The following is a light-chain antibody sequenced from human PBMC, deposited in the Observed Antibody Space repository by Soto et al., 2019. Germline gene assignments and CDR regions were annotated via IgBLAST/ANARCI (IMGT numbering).Light chain of an antibody. CDR1: SSDVGGYNY. Sequence: QSALTQPASVSGSPGQSITISCTGTSSDVGGYNYVSWYQQHPGKAPKLMIYDVSNRPSGVSNRFSGSKSGNTASLTISGLQAEDDDDYYCSSYTSSSTLVFGGGTKVTVL. CDR2: DVS. J-gene: IGLJ2*01. CDR3: SSYTSSSTLV. V-gene: IGLV2-14*01.